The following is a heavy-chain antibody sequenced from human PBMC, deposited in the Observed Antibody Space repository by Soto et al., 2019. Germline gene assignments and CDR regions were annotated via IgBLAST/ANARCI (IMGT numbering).Heavy chain of an antibody. CDR1: GFTFSDYY. V-gene: IGHV3-11*05. CDR2: ISSSSSYT. Sequence: QVQLVESGGGLVKPGGSLRLSCAASGFTFSDYYMSWIRQAPGKGLEWVSYISSSSSYTNYADSVKGRFTISRDNAKNSLXXQXNXXRAEDTAVYYCARALHYDILTGDPSNLYYYYGMDVWGQGTTVTVSS. CDR3: ARALHYDILTGDPSNLYYYYGMDV. D-gene: IGHD3-9*01. J-gene: IGHJ6*02.